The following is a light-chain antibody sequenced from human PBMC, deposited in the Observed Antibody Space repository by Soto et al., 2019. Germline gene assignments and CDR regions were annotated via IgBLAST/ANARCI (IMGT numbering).Light chain of an antibody. CDR2: EVT. J-gene: IGLJ2*01. Sequence: QSALTQPASVSGSPGQSITISCTGTSSGVGGYNFVSWYQQQPGKAPKLMVYEVTNRPSGVSYRFSGSKSGNTASLTISGLQAEDEADYFCSSYTGSGTLIFGGGTKLTVL. CDR1: SSGVGGYNF. V-gene: IGLV2-14*01. CDR3: SSYTGSGTLI.